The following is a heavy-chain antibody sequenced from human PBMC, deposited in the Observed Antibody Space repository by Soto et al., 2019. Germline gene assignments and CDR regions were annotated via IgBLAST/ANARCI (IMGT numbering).Heavy chain of an antibody. CDR3: ARDKSVVPAAIGFHYYYGMDV. J-gene: IGHJ6*02. CDR1: GGSTSSSNW. Sequence: SETLSLTCAVSGGSTSSSNWWSWVRQPPGKGLEWIGEIYHSGSTNYNPSLKGRVTISVDKSKNQFSLKLSSVTAADTAVYYCARDKSVVPAAIGFHYYYGMDVWGQGTTVTVSS. CDR2: IYHSGST. V-gene: IGHV4-4*02. D-gene: IGHD2-2*02.